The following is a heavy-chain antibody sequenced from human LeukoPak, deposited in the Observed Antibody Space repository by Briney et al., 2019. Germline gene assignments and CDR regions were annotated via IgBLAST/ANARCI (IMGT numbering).Heavy chain of an antibody. CDR2: INPNSGGT. CDR1: GYTFTGYY. CDR3: ARDETLAGAFDY. J-gene: IGHJ4*02. V-gene: IGHV1-2*02. Sequence: ASVKVSCKASGYTFTGYYMHWVRQAPGQGLEWMGWINPNSGGTNYAQKFQGRVTMTRDTSISTAYMELRSLRSDDTAVYYCARDETLAGAFDYWGQGTLVTVSS. D-gene: IGHD1-26*01.